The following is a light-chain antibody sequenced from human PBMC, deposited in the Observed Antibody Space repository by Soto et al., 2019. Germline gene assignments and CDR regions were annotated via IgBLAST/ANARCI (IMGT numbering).Light chain of an antibody. CDR2: EVS. J-gene: IGLJ2*01. CDR1: SSDVGGYNY. V-gene: IGLV2-14*01. Sequence: QSALTQPASVSGSPGQSITISCTGTSSDVGGYNYVSWYQQHPDKAPKLMIFEVSNRPSGVSNRFSASKSGNTASLTISGLQAEDEADYYCGSYTNDTTLVFGGGTQLTVL. CDR3: GSYTNDTTLV.